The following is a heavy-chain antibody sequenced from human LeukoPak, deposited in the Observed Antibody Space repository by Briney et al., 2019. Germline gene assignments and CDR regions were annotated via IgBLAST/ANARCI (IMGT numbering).Heavy chain of an antibody. CDR3: AKKFGGVYSFDI. CDR1: GFTFSSYG. CDR2: IWYDGNHK. V-gene: IGHV3-33*06. J-gene: IGHJ3*02. Sequence: PTGGSLRLSCAASGFTFSSYGMHWVRQAPGKGLEWVAVIWYDGNHKYYADSVKGRFTISRDNSKNTLYLQVNSLRAEDTAVYYCAKKFGGVYSFDIWGQGTLVTVSS. D-gene: IGHD3-16*01.